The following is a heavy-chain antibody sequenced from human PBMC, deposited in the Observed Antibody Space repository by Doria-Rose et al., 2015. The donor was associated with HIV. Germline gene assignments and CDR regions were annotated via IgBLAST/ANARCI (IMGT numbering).Heavy chain of an antibody. V-gene: IGHV4-39*07. CDR1: GGSISSSDYY. Sequence: QVQLQESGPGPVKPSETLSLTCTVSGGSISSSDYYWGWVRQPPGKGLEWIGNFYYSGSTYHNPSLDSRVTMSVDTSKNQFSLNLNSVTAADTAVYYCFYSSSSGTFDFWGQGTLVTVSP. CDR3: FYSSSSGTFDF. CDR2: FYYSGST. D-gene: IGHD6-13*01. J-gene: IGHJ4*02.